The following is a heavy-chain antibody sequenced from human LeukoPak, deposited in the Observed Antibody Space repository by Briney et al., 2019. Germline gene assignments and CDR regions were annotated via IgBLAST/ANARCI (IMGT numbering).Heavy chain of an antibody. D-gene: IGHD2-15*01. Sequence: GRSLRLSCAASGFTFSSYAMSWVRQAPGKGLECISGFSGSGGSTYYADSVKGRVTISRDNSKNTLSLQMNSLRAEDTAVYYCAKSGLNRFDYWGQGTLVTVSS. V-gene: IGHV3-23*01. J-gene: IGHJ4*02. CDR1: GFTFSSYA. CDR3: AKSGLNRFDY. CDR2: FSGSGGST.